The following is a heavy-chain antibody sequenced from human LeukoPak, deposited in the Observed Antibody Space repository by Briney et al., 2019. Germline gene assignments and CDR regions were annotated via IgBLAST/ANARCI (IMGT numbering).Heavy chain of an antibody. CDR2: IYTSGST. CDR3: ASFVGAGFDY. D-gene: IGHD1-26*01. V-gene: IGHV4-61*02. J-gene: IGHJ4*02. Sequence: SETLSLTCTVSGGSISSGSYYWSWIRQPAGKGLEWIGRIYTSGSTNYNPSLKSRVTISVDTSKNQFSLKLSSVTAADTAVYYCASFVGAGFDYWGQGTLVTVSS. CDR1: GGSISSGSYY.